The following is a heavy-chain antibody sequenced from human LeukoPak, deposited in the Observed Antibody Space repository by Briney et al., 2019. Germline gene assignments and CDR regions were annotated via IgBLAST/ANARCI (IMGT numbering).Heavy chain of an antibody. V-gene: IGHV3-23*01. CDR3: AKGRGYSYGNGYLDY. CDR2: ISGSGSST. J-gene: IGHJ4*02. D-gene: IGHD5-18*01. CDR1: GFTFNSNA. Sequence: GGSLRLSCAASGFTFNSNAMNWVRQAPGKGLEWVSVISGSGSSTYYADSVKGRFTISRDNSKNTMYLQTNSLRAEDTAVYYCAKGRGYSYGNGYLDYWGQGTLVTVSS.